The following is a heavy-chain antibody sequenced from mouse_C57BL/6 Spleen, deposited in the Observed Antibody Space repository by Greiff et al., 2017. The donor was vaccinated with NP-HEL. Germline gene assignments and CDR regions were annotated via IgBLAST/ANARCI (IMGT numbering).Heavy chain of an antibody. V-gene: IGHV1-76*01. CDR2: IYPGSGNT. J-gene: IGHJ3*01. CDR3: AAPYYSNSAWFAY. D-gene: IGHD2-5*01. Sequence: VQLQQSGAELVRPGASVKLSCKASGYTFTDYYINWVKQRPGQGLEWIARIYPGSGNTYYNEKFKGKATLTAEKSSSTAYMQLSSLTSEDSAVYFCAAPYYSNSAWFAYWGQGTLVTVSA. CDR1: GYTFTDYY.